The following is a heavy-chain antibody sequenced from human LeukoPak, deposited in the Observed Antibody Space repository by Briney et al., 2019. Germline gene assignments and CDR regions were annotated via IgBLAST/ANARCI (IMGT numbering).Heavy chain of an antibody. V-gene: IGHV3-30*02. J-gene: IGHJ4*02. CDR2: IRYDGSNK. Sequence: GGSLRLSCAASGFTFSSYGMHWVRQAPGKGLEWVAFIRYDGSNKYYADSVKGRFTISRDNAKNSLYLQMNSLRAEDTAVYYCARGLDYGGNVDYWGQGTLVTVSS. CDR1: GFTFSSYG. CDR3: ARGLDYGGNVDY. D-gene: IGHD4-23*01.